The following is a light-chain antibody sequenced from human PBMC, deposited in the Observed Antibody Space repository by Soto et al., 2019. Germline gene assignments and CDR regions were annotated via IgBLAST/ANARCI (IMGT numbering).Light chain of an antibody. CDR3: QQYNDYSRM. CDR1: QSVSVW. CDR2: MAS. J-gene: IGKJ1*01. Sequence: DIQMTQSPSTLSASVGDRVTITCRASQSVSVWVAWYQQKAGQGPKLLIYMASTLESGVPSRFSGSGSGTEFTLTISSLQPEDSATYYCQQYNDYSRMFGQGTKVEIK. V-gene: IGKV1-5*03.